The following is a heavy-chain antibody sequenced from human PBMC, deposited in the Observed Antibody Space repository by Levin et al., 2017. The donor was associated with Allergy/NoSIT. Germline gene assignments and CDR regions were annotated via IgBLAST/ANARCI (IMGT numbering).Heavy chain of an antibody. D-gene: IGHD6-13*01. V-gene: IGHV3-30*18. CDR2: ISYDGSNK. CDR1: GFTFSSYG. J-gene: IGHJ6*02. Sequence: GGSLRLSCAASGFTFSSYGMYWVRQAPGKGLEWVAVISYDGSNKYYADSVKGRFTISRDNSKNTLYLQMNSLRAEDTAVYYCAKDPAQQQLANYYYYYGMDVWGQGTTVTVSS. CDR3: AKDPAQQQLANYYYYYGMDV.